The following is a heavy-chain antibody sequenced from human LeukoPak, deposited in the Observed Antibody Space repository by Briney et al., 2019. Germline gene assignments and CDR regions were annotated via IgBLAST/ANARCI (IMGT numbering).Heavy chain of an antibody. J-gene: IGHJ4*02. Sequence: GGSLRLSCAASGFTFSSYAMSWVRQAPGKGLEWVSAISGSGGSTYYADSVKGRFTISRDNSKNTLYLQMNSLRAEDTAVYYCAREQGPYGGNDYFDYWGQGTLVTVSS. D-gene: IGHD4-23*01. V-gene: IGHV3-23*01. CDR3: AREQGPYGGNDYFDY. CDR2: ISGSGGST. CDR1: GFTFSSYA.